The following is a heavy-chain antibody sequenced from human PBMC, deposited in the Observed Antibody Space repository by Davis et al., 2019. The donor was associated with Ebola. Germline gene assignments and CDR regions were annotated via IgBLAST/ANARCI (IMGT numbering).Heavy chain of an antibody. D-gene: IGHD1-7*01. CDR2: IKQDGSEK. Sequence: GESLKISCAASGFTVSSNYMSWVRQAPGKGLEWVANIKQDGSEKYYVDSVKGRFTISRDNAKNSLYLQMNSLRAEDTAVYYCARGTRGYWGQGTLVTVSS. CDR3: ARGTRGY. CDR1: GFTVSSNY. J-gene: IGHJ4*02. V-gene: IGHV3-7*03.